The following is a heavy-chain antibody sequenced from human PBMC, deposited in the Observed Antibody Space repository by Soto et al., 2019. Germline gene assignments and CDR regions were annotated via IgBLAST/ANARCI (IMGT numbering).Heavy chain of an antibody. CDR3: AREEHGYCSSTSCYFEVEYWFDP. Sequence: ASVKVPCKASGYTFTSYAMHWVRQAPGQRLEWMGWINAGNGNTKYSQKFQGRVTITRDTSASTAYMELSSLRSEDTAVYYCAREEHGYCSSTSCYFEVEYWFDPWGQGTLVTVSS. V-gene: IGHV1-3*01. CDR1: GYTFTSYA. D-gene: IGHD2-2*03. CDR2: INAGNGNT. J-gene: IGHJ5*02.